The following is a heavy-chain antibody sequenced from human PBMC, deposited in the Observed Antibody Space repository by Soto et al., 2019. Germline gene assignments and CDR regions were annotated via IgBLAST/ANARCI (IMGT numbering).Heavy chain of an antibody. Sequence: QVQLQQSGPGLVKPSQTLSLTCLISGDSVSSDSAAWNWIRQSPSRGLEWLGRTYYWSKWFYDYAGSVKSRITINPDTSENQFSLQLNSVTLEDTAVYYCARLRGYCNSATCYKSFDNWGQGTLVTVSS. D-gene: IGHD2-2*02. CDR1: GDSVSSDSAA. CDR3: ARLRGYCNSATCYKSFDN. CDR2: TYYWSKWFY. J-gene: IGHJ4*02. V-gene: IGHV6-1*01.